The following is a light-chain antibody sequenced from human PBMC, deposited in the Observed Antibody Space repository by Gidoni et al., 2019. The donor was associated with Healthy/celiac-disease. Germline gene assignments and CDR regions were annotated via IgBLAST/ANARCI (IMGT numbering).Light chain of an antibody. J-gene: IGKJ5*01. CDR2: GAS. CDR3: QQYGSSPPIT. CDR1: QSVSSSY. V-gene: IGKV3-20*01. Sequence: IVLTQSPGTLSLSPGERATLYCRASQSVSSSYLAWYQQKPGQAPRLLIYGASSRATGIPDRFSGSGSGTDFTLTISRLEPEDFAVYYCQQYGSSPPITFXQXTRLEIK.